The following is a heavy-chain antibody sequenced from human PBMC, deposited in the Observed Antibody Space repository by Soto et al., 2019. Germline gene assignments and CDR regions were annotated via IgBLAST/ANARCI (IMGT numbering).Heavy chain of an antibody. CDR2: IYYSGST. CDR3: AREGSTFIAPPPIHF. D-gene: IGHD2-15*01. V-gene: IGHV4-39*02. CDR1: GVSISTSSYF. J-gene: IGHJ4*02. Sequence: SETLSLTCTVSGVSISTSSYFWGWIRQPPGKGLEWIASIYYSGSTYYNPSLKSRVTLSADTSKNQFSLKVNSVTATDTAVYYCAREGSTFIAPPPIHFCGQGTLVTVSS.